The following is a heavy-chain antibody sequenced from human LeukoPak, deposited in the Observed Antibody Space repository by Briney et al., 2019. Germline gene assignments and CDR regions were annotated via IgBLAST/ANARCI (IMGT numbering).Heavy chain of an antibody. CDR1: GFTFSSYA. CDR2: ISYDGGKE. CDR3: ARDRNSASSNNWFDP. J-gene: IGHJ5*02. V-gene: IGHV3-30-3*01. D-gene: IGHD6-6*01. Sequence: PGGSLRLSCAASGFTFSSYALHWVRQAPGKGLEWVAVISYDGGKEYYADSVKGRFIISRDNSKNTLYLQMNSLRGEDTAVYYCARDRNSASSNNWFDPWGQGTLVTVSS.